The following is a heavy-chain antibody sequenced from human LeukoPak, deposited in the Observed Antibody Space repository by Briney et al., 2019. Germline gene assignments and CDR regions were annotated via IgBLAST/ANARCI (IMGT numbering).Heavy chain of an antibody. V-gene: IGHV3-23*01. CDR2: ISDSGGST. CDR1: GFTVSSNY. CDR3: AKDRHCSSATCYGEVAY. J-gene: IGHJ4*02. Sequence: SGGSLRLSCAASGFTVSSNYMTWVRQAPGRGLEWVSVISDSGGSTFYVDSVKGRFTISRDNSKTTLYLQMNSLRAEDTAVYYCAKDRHCSSATCYGEVAYWGQGTLVTVSS. D-gene: IGHD2-2*01.